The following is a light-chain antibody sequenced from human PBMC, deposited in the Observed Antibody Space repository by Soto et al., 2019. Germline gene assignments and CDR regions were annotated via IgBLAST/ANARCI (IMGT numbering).Light chain of an antibody. V-gene: IGLV1-40*01. CDR1: SSNIGAGYD. J-gene: IGLJ1*01. Sequence: QSVLTQPPSVPGAPGQRVTTSCTGSSSNIGAGYDVHWYQQLPGTAPKLLIYGNSNRPSGVPDRFSGSKSGTSASLAITGLQAEDEADYYCQSYDSSVSGAVFGIGTKVTL. CDR3: QSYDSSVSGAV. CDR2: GNS.